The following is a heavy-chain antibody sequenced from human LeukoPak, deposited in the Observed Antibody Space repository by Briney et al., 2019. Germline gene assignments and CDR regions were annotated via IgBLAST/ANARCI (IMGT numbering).Heavy chain of an antibody. J-gene: IGHJ4*02. CDR2: IYHSGST. Sequence: SETLSLTCAVSGGSISNSNWWNWVRQPPGKGLEWIGEIYHSGSTNYNPSLKSRVTISVDTSKNQFSLKLSSVTAADTAVYYCASVFYSSGWSDFDYWGQGTLVTVSS. V-gene: IGHV4-4*02. CDR1: GGSISNSNW. CDR3: ASVFYSSGWSDFDY. D-gene: IGHD6-19*01.